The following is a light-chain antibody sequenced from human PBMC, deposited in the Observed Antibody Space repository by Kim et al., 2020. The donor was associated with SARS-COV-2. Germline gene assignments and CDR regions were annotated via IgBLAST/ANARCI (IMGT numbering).Light chain of an antibody. CDR2: KAS. CDR3: QQYKTDPRT. Sequence: DIQMTQSPSTLSASVGDRVTITCRASQSISGWLAWYQQRPGKAPKLLIYKASSLESGVPSRFSGSGSGTEFTLTVSSLQPDEFATYYCQQYKTDPRTLGQGRKVEIK. CDR1: QSISGW. J-gene: IGKJ1*01. V-gene: IGKV1-5*03.